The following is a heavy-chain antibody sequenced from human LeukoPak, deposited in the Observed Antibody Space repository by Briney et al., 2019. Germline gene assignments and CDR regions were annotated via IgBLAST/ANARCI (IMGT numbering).Heavy chain of an antibody. D-gene: IGHD1-14*01. Sequence: ASVKVSCKASGYTFTSYGISWVRQAPGQGLEWMGWINPNSGGTNYAQKFQGRVTMTRDTSISTAYMELSRLRSDDTAVYYCAREKHEPLLDYWGQGTLVTVSS. CDR3: AREKHEPLLDY. J-gene: IGHJ4*02. CDR1: GYTFTSYG. V-gene: IGHV1-2*02. CDR2: INPNSGGT.